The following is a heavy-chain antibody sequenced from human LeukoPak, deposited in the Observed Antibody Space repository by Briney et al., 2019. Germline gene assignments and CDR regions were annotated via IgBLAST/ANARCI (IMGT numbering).Heavy chain of an antibody. CDR3: SKGNYGMDV. J-gene: IGHJ6*02. CDR2: LSWNSGSI. CDR1: GFTFADYA. D-gene: IGHD3-10*01. V-gene: IGHV3-9*01. Sequence: SLRLSCAASGFTFADYAMRWVRQAPGKGLEWVSGLSWNSGSIDYADSVKGRFTISRDNAKKSLYLQMDSLRPEDTALYYCSKGNYGMDVWGQGTTVTVSS.